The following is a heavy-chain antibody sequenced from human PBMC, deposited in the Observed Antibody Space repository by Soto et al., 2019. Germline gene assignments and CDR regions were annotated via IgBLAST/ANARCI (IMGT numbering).Heavy chain of an antibody. J-gene: IGHJ4*02. CDR1: GFTFSSYA. V-gene: IGHV3-30-3*01. CDR2: ISYDGSNK. Sequence: GGSLRLSCAASGFTFSSYAMHWVRQAPGKGLEWVAVISYDGSNKYYADSVKGRFTISRDNSKNTLYLQMNGLRAEDTAVYYCARDFTGFDYWGQGTLVTVSS. CDR3: ARDFTGFDY.